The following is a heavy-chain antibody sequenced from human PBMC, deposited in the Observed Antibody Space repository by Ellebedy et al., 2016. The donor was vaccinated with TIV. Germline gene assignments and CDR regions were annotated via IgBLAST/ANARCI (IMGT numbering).Heavy chain of an antibody. V-gene: IGHV3-53*01. CDR2: LHTGGDT. CDR1: GFTVSYTY. Sequence: GGSLRLSCAASGFTVSYTYMNWVRQAPGKGLEWVSVLHTGGDTYYADSVQGRFTISRYSSKNTVFLQMNSLRAEDTAMYYCARRISGTYGDDAFDIWGQGTMVTVSS. J-gene: IGHJ3*02. CDR3: ARRISGTYGDDAFDI. D-gene: IGHD1-20*01.